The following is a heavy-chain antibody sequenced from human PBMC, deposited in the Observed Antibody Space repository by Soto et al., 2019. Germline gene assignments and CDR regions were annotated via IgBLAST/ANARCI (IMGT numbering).Heavy chain of an antibody. CDR1: GYTFTSYD. Sequence: ASVKVSCKASGYTFTSYDINWVRQATGQGLEWMGWMSPNSGNTGYAQKFQGRVTMTRNTSISTAYMELSSLRSEDTAVYYCARQADFWSGYSTDDWGQGTLVTVSS. CDR3: ARQADFWSGYSTDD. V-gene: IGHV1-8*01. D-gene: IGHD3-3*01. CDR2: MSPNSGNT. J-gene: IGHJ4*02.